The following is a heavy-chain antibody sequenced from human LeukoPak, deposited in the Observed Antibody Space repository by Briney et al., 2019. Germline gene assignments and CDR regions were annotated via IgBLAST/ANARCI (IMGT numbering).Heavy chain of an antibody. J-gene: IGHJ3*02. Sequence: ASVKVSRQASGYTFTSYGISWVRQAPGQGLEWMGWISAYSGHTYYARKLQGRVTMTTHTSTSTAYMELRSLRSDDTAVYYCARVFCSGGSCLDAFDIWGQGTMVTVSS. CDR2: ISAYSGHT. D-gene: IGHD2-15*01. V-gene: IGHV1-18*01. CDR1: GYTFTSYG. CDR3: ARVFCSGGSCLDAFDI.